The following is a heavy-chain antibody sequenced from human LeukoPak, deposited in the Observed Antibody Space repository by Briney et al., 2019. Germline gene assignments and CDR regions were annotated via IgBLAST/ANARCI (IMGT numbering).Heavy chain of an antibody. CDR1: GFTFSSYA. V-gene: IGHV3-23*01. Sequence: GGSLRLSCAASGFTFSSYAMSWVRQAPGKGLEWVSAISGSGATTYYADSVRGRFTISRDKSNNTLYLQMNSLRAEDTAVYYCAKDYAYYYGSGMGGFEYWGQGTLVTVSS. CDR2: ISGSGATT. CDR3: AKDYAYYYGSGMGGFEY. D-gene: IGHD3-10*01. J-gene: IGHJ4*02.